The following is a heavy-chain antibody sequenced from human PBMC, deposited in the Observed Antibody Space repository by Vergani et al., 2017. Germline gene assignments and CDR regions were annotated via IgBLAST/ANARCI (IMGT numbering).Heavy chain of an antibody. CDR2: ISSSSSYI. D-gene: IGHD6-13*01. J-gene: IGHJ5*02. CDR3: ARVAERIAAAGTSRGWFDP. CDR1: GFTFSSYS. Sequence: VQLVESGGGLVKPGGSLRLSCAASGFTFSSYSMNWVRQAPGKGLEWVSSISSSSSYIYYADTVKGRFTISRDNAKTSLYLQMNSLRAEDTAVYYCARVAERIAAAGTSRGWFDPGGQGTLVTVSS. V-gene: IGHV3-21*01.